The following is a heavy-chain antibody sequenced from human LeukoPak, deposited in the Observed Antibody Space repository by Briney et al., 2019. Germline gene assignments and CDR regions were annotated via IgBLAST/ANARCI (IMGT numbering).Heavy chain of an antibody. D-gene: IGHD1-14*01. V-gene: IGHV4-4*07. J-gene: IGHJ4*02. Sequence: SETLSLTCTVSGGSISSYYWSWIRQPAGKGLEWIGRIYTSGSTNYNPSLKSRVTMSVDTSKNQFSLKLSSVTAADTAVYYCAKRARYSDHFDYWGQGTLVTVSS. CDR2: IYTSGST. CDR3: AKRARYSDHFDY. CDR1: GGSISSYY.